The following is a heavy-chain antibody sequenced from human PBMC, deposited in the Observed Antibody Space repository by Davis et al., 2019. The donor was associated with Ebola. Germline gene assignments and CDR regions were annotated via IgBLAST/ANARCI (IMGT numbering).Heavy chain of an antibody. CDR3: SRGGAVKFDY. Sequence: GESLKISCAVSGFTFSSYWMSWVRQAPGKGLEWVANIKQDGSEIHNVDSVKGRFTISRDNTKNSLYLQMNSLRDEDTALYYCSRGGAVKFDYWGQGTLVTVSS. J-gene: IGHJ4*02. CDR2: IKQDGSEI. V-gene: IGHV3-7*01. CDR1: GFTFSSYW. D-gene: IGHD4-17*01.